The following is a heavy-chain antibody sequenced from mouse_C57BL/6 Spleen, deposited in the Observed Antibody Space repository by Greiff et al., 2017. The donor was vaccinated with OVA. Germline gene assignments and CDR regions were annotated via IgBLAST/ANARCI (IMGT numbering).Heavy chain of an antibody. CDR1: GYTFTSYW. D-gene: IGHD1-1*02. J-gene: IGHJ2*01. Sequence: QVQLQQPGAELVKPGASVKLSCKASGYTFTSYWMQWVKQRPGQGLEWIGEIDPSDSYTNYNQKFKGKGTLTVDTSSSTAYMQLSSLTSEDSAVYYCARDHGDYFDYWGQGTTLTVSS. CDR3: ARDHGDYFDY. V-gene: IGHV1-50*01. CDR2: IDPSDSYT.